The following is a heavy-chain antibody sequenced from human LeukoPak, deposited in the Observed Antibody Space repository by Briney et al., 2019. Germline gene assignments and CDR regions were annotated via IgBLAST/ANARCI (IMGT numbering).Heavy chain of an antibody. Sequence: GGSLRLSCAASGFSFRGYTMHWVRQPPGKGLEWVSLISWNGVTTYYGDSVKGRFTISRDDSKNSLYLQMNSLRSEDSAFYYCAASDGEQQLALWGQGTLVTVSS. V-gene: IGHV3-43*01. CDR3: AASDGEQQLAL. CDR2: ISWNGVTT. J-gene: IGHJ4*02. D-gene: IGHD6-13*01. CDR1: GFSFRGYT.